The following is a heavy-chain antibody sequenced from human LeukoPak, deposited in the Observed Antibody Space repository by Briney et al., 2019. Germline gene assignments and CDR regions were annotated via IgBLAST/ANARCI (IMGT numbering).Heavy chain of an antibody. CDR3: AREIAVAGKYYYGMDV. CDR1: GYTFTGYC. D-gene: IGHD6-19*01. V-gene: IGHV1-2*02. J-gene: IGHJ6*02. CDR2: INPNSGGT. Sequence: ASVKVSCKASGYTFTGYCMHWVRQAPGQGLEWMGWINPNSGGTNYAQKLQGRVTMTTDTSTSTAYMELRSLRSDDTAVYYCAREIAVAGKYYYGMDVWGQGTTVTVSS.